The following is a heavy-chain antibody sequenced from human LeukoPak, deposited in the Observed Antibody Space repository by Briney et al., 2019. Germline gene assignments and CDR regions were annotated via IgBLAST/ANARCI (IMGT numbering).Heavy chain of an antibody. CDR2: IYYSGST. Sequence: SETLSLTCTVSGGSMSSYYWSWIRQPPGKGLEWIGYIYYSGSTNYNPSLKSRVTISVDTSKNQFSLKLSSVTAADTAVYYCARVRTGVDTAMVNWFDPWGQGTLVTVSS. V-gene: IGHV4-59*01. D-gene: IGHD5-18*01. J-gene: IGHJ5*02. CDR3: ARVRTGVDTAMVNWFDP. CDR1: GGSMSSYY.